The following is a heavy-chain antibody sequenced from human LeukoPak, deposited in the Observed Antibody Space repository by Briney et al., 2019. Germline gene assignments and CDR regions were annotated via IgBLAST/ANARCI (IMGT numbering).Heavy chain of an antibody. CDR2: IFPGDSDT. CDR3: ASPLGSSGYYKA. V-gene: IGHV5-51*01. CDR1: GYSLTSYW. Sequence: GESLKISCKGSGYSLTSYWIAWVRQMPGKGLEWMGIIFPGDSDTRYSPSFQGQVTISVDKSISTAFLQWSTLKASDTAIYYCASPLGSSGYYKAWGQGTLVTVSS. D-gene: IGHD3-22*01. J-gene: IGHJ5*02.